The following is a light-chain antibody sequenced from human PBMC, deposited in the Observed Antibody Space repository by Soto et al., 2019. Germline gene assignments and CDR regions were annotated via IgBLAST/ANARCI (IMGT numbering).Light chain of an antibody. CDR2: GAS. V-gene: IGKV3D-7*01. CDR1: QTISGNY. Sequence: EIALTQSPASLSLSPGESVTLSCRTSQTISGNYLSWYQRRPGQAPRLLIFGASIRATDIPARFSGSGSGRDFTLAITSLEPEDFAVYYGHQNYDLPWTFGQGTKLEMK. CDR3: HQNYDLPWT. J-gene: IGKJ2*02.